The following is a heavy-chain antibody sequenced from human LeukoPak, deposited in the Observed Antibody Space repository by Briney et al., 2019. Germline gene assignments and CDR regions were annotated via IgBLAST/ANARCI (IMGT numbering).Heavy chain of an antibody. V-gene: IGHV3-21*01. CDR2: VSSGSRYI. J-gene: IGHJ4*02. CDR3: ARADDGYYPFDY. CDR1: GFTFSSYG. D-gene: IGHD5-24*01. Sequence: GGSLRLSCAASGFTFSSYGMHWVRRAPGKGLEWVSSVSSGSRYIYYADSMKGRFIISRDNAKNSLYLQMNSLRAEDTAVYYCARADDGYYPFDYWGQGTLVTVSS.